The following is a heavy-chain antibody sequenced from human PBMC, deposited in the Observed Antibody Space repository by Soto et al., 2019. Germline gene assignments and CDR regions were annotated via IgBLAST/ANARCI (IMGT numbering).Heavy chain of an antibody. D-gene: IGHD3-22*01. CDR3: TRTVVFAYDY. Sequence: EVQLVESGGGLVQPGGSLKLSCVVSGFTFSGSTLHWVRQASGKGLEWVGRIRSKAYSYATAYAAAVKGRFTISRDDSKNTAYLQMNSLKTEDTAIYYCTRTVVFAYDYGGQGTLVTVSS. J-gene: IGHJ4*02. V-gene: IGHV3-73*02. CDR1: GFTFSGST. CDR2: IRSKAYSYAT.